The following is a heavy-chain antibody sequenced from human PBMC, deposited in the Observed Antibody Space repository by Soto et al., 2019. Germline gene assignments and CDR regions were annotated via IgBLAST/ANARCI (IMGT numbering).Heavy chain of an antibody. D-gene: IGHD2-15*01. J-gene: IGHJ4*02. CDR2: IKADGIEK. V-gene: IGHV3-7*01. CDR3: AGAEVASTNY. CDR1: GFTFIGYL. Sequence: GGSLRLSGAACGFTFIGYLITWVRQAPWKGLEWVANIKADGIEKYYVDSVKGRFTISRDNARNSLYLQMNSLRAEETAVYYCAGAEVASTNYCVQGTLVTVSS.